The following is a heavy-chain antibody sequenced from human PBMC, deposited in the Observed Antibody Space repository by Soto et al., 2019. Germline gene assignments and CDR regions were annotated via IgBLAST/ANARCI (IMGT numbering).Heavy chain of an antibody. Sequence: ASVKVSCKASGYTFTSYAMHWVRQAPGQRLEWMGWINAGNGNTKYSQKFQGRVTITRDTSASTAYMELSSLRSEDTAVYYCARDLVAAAFVSSYYYYYMDVWGKGTTVTGSS. CDR1: GYTFTSYA. CDR3: ARDLVAAAFVSSYYYYYMDV. J-gene: IGHJ6*03. D-gene: IGHD6-13*01. CDR2: INAGNGNT. V-gene: IGHV1-3*01.